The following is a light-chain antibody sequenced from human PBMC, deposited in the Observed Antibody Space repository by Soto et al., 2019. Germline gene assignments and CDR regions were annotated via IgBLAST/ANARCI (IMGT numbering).Light chain of an antibody. Sequence: QSVLTQPASVSGSPGQSITISCTGTSSDVGGYNYVSWYQQHPGKAPKLMIYDVSNRPSGVSNRFSGSKSGNTASLTISGLQAEDEADYYCSSYTSSSTPVFGTGTKLT. CDR3: SSYTSSSTPV. CDR1: SSDVGGYNY. V-gene: IGLV2-14*01. CDR2: DVS. J-gene: IGLJ1*01.